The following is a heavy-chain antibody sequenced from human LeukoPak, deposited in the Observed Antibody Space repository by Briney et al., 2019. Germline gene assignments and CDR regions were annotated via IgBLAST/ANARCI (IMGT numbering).Heavy chain of an antibody. V-gene: IGHV3-23*01. Sequence: PGGSLRLSYAASGFTFSSYDMSWVRQAPGKGLEWVSGISGSGRSTYYADSVKGRFTISRDNSKNTLYLQMNSLRAEDTAVYYCAKDGSGSYIIDYWGQGTLVTVSS. CDR2: ISGSGRST. CDR3: AKDGSGSYIIDY. J-gene: IGHJ4*02. D-gene: IGHD3-10*01. CDR1: GFTFSSYD.